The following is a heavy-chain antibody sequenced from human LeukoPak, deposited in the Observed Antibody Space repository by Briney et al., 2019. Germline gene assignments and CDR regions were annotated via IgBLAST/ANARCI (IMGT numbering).Heavy chain of an antibody. CDR2: IYASGST. CDR3: ARDSLYYYDSSARRYFDY. D-gene: IGHD3-22*01. V-gene: IGHV4-4*07. Sequence: PSEALSLTCTVSGVSISSYYLSWIRQPAGKGLEWIGRIYASGSTNYNPSLKSRVTMSVDTSKNQFFLKLSSVTAADTAVYYCARDSLYYYDSSARRYFDYWGQGTLVTVSS. J-gene: IGHJ4*02. CDR1: GVSISSYY.